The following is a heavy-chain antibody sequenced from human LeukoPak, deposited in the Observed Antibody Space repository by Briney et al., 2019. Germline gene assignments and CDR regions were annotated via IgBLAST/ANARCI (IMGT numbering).Heavy chain of an antibody. V-gene: IGHV4-34*01. Sequence: SETLSLTCAVYGGSFSGYYWSWIRQPPGKGLEWTGEINHSGSTNYNPSLKSRVTISVDTSKNQFSLKLSSVTAADTAVYYCARGTHIVATIGNWFDPWGQGTLVTVSS. CDR2: INHSGST. CDR3: ARGTHIVATIGNWFDP. D-gene: IGHD5-12*01. CDR1: GGSFSGYY. J-gene: IGHJ5*02.